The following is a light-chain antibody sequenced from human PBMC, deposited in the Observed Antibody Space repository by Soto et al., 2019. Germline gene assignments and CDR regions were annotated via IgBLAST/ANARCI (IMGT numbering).Light chain of an antibody. CDR2: GAS. V-gene: IGKV3-20*01. CDR1: HSVSSSY. CDR3: QQYGSSPPIT. Sequence: EIVLTQSTGTLSLSPGKRATLSCRASHSVSSSYLAWYQQKPGQAPRLLIYGASSRATGIPDRFSGSGSGTDFTLTISRLEPEDFAVYYCQQYGSSPPITFGQGTRLEIK. J-gene: IGKJ5*01.